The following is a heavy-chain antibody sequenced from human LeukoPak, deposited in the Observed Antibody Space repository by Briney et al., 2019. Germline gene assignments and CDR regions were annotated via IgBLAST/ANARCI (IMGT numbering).Heavy chain of an antibody. D-gene: IGHD2-15*01. V-gene: IGHV4-31*03. CDR3: ARVAAGTYWYYAMDV. CDR2: IYYSGST. Sequence: PSETLSLTCTVSGGSVSSGGYYWSWIRQHPGKGLEWIGYIYYSGSTYYNPSLKSRVTISVDTSKNQFSLKLSSVTAADTAVYYCARVAAGTYWYYAMDVWGQGTTVTVSS. J-gene: IGHJ6*02. CDR1: GGSVSSGGYY.